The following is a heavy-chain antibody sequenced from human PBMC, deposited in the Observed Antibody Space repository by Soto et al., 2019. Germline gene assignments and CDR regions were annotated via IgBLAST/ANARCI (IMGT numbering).Heavy chain of an antibody. Sequence: GGSLRLSCAASGFTFIRYWMHWVRQAPGKGLVWVSRINSDGSSTSYADSVKGRFTISRDNAKNTLYLQMNSLRAEDTAVYYCARESVGATTFDYWGQGTLVTVSS. V-gene: IGHV3-74*01. CDR2: INSDGSST. CDR3: ARESVGATTFDY. D-gene: IGHD1-26*01. J-gene: IGHJ4*02. CDR1: GFTFIRYW.